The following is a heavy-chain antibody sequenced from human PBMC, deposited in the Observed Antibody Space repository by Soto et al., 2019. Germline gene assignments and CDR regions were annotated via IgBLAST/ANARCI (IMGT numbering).Heavy chain of an antibody. Sequence: PSETLSLTCAVSGGSISISNWWSWVRQPPGKGLEWIGEVYHSGSTYYNPSLKSRVTISVDRSKNQFSLKLSSVTAADTAVYYCARRYGSAIDYWGQGTLVTVSS. CDR3: ARRYGSAIDY. D-gene: IGHD1-26*01. V-gene: IGHV4-4*02. CDR2: VYHSGST. CDR1: GGSISISNW. J-gene: IGHJ4*02.